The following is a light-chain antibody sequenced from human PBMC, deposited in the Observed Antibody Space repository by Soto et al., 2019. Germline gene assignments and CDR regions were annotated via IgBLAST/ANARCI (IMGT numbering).Light chain of an antibody. CDR3: QHYCSSPMYT. CDR1: QSVSSSY. J-gene: IGKJ2*01. CDR2: GAS. V-gene: IGKV3-20*01. Sequence: EIVLTQSPGTLSLSPGERATLSCRASQSVSSSYFAWYQQKPGQAPRLLIYGASGRATGIPDRFSGSGSGTDLTLTISRLEPEDFAVYYCQHYCSSPMYTFGQGTKREIK.